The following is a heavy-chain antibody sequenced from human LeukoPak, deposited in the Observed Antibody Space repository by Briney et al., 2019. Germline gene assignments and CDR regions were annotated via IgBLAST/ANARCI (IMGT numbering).Heavy chain of an antibody. Sequence: GGSLRLSCAASGFTFSNAWMSWVRQAPGKGLEWVGRIKSKTGGGTTDYAAPVKGRFTISRDDSKNTLYLQMNSLKTEDTAVYYCTTRDSSGYMDAEYFQHWGQGTLVTVSS. V-gene: IGHV3-15*01. D-gene: IGHD3-22*01. CDR3: TTRDSSGYMDAEYFQH. J-gene: IGHJ1*01. CDR2: IKSKTGGGTT. CDR1: GFTFSNAW.